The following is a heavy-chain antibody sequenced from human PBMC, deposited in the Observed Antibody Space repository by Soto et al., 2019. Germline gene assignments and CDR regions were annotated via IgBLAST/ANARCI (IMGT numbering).Heavy chain of an antibody. J-gene: IGHJ5*02. V-gene: IGHV4-30-2*01. CDR3: ARVPDR. CDR2: IYHSGST. CDR1: GGCISRGGYS. D-gene: IGHD2-2*01. Sequence: TLSLSCAVSGGCISRGGYSWSWIRQPPGKGLEWIGYIYHSGSTYYNPSLKSRVTISVDRSKNQFSLKLSSVTAADTGVYYCARVPDRWGQGSLVTVSS.